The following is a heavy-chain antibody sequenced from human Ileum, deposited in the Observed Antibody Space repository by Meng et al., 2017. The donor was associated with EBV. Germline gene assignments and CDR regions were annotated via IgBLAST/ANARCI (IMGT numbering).Heavy chain of an antibody. Sequence: QLQLQGSGPGLMKPSEHLSLTCTVPGDSISNRDYYWDWIRQAPGKGLEWIASIYRSGSTYYDPSLKSRVTISLDTSKNQLSLKLSSVTAADTAVYYCARDPAYPRGLFDSWGQGTLVTVSS. CDR2: IYRSGST. V-gene: IGHV4-39*07. J-gene: IGHJ4*02. CDR1: GDSISNRDYY. CDR3: ARDPAYPRGLFDS. D-gene: IGHD3-10*01.